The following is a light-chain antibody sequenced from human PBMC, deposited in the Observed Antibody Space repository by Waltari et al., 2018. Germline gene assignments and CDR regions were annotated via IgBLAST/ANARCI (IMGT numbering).Light chain of an antibody. CDR3: SSYAGSNNPYV. V-gene: IGLV2-8*01. CDR1: SSDVGGYNY. Sequence: QSALTQPPSASGSPGQSVPISCTGTSSDVGGYNYVPWYQQHPGKAPKLMIYEVSKRPSGVPDRFSGSKSGNTASLTVSGLQAEDEADYYCSSYAGSNNPYVFGTGTKVTVL. J-gene: IGLJ1*01. CDR2: EVS.